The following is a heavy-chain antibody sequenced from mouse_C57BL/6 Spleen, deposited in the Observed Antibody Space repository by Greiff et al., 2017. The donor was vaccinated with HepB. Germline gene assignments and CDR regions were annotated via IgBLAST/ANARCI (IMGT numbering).Heavy chain of an antibody. D-gene: IGHD4-1*01. Sequence: ESGPGLVKPSQSLSLTCSVTGYSITSGYYWNWIRQFPGNKLEWMGYISYDGSNNYNPSLKNRISITRDTSKNQFFLKLNSVTTEDTATYYCASQTGYYFDYWGQGTTLTVSS. CDR2: ISYDGSN. V-gene: IGHV3-6*01. CDR3: ASQTGYYFDY. CDR1: GYSITSGYY. J-gene: IGHJ2*01.